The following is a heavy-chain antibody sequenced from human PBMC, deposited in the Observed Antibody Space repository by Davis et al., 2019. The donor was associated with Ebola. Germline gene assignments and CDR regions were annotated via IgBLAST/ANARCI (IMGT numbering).Heavy chain of an antibody. CDR1: EFTFSRHG. CDR3: ARDISMGGLDY. J-gene: IGHJ4*02. V-gene: IGHV3-7*03. D-gene: IGHD2-15*01. CDR2: IKPDGSER. Sequence: GESLKISCAASEFTFSRHGMNLVRQAPGKGLEWVAGIKPDGSERFYVDSVKGRFTISRDNAENSVYLQMTSLRAEDTALYYCARDISMGGLDYWGQGSLVTVSS.